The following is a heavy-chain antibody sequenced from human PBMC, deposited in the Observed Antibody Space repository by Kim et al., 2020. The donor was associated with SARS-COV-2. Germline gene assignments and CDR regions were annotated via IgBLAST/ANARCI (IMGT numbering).Heavy chain of an antibody. CDR3: ARCGYYDSSGYPEALNPDHNWFDP. CDR2: IYPGDSDT. Sequence: GESLKISCKGSGYSFTSYWIGWVRQMPGKGLEWMGIIYPGDSDTRYSPSFQGQVTISADKSISTAYLQWSSLKASDTAMYYCARCGYYDSSGYPEALNPDHNWFDPWGQGTLVTVSS. V-gene: IGHV5-51*01. J-gene: IGHJ5*02. CDR1: GYSFTSYW. D-gene: IGHD3-22*01.